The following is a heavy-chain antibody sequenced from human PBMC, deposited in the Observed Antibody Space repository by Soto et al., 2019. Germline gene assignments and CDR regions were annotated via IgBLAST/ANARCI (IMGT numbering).Heavy chain of an antibody. D-gene: IGHD3-3*01. CDR1: GGSISSYY. CDR3: ARQNTVYYDFWSGYSTYFDY. V-gene: IGHV4-59*01. CDR2: IYYSGST. Sequence: SETLSLTCTVSGGSISSYYWSWIRQPPGKGLEWIGYIYYSGSTNYNPSLKSRVTISVDTSKNQFSLKLSSVTAADTAVYYCARQNTVYYDFWSGYSTYFDYWGQGTLVTVSS. J-gene: IGHJ4*02.